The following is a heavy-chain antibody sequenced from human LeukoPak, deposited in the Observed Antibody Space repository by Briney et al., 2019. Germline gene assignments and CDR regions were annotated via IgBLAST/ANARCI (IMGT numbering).Heavy chain of an antibody. Sequence: SVKVSCKASGGTFTNYAINWVRQAPGQGLEWMGRIIPILDVTNYAQKFQGRVTITADQSTSTAYMELSSLRFEDTAVYYCARGGRVDILTGFQYWGQGTLVTVSS. D-gene: IGHD3-9*01. CDR3: ARGGRVDILTGFQY. V-gene: IGHV1-69*04. J-gene: IGHJ4*02. CDR1: GGTFTNYA. CDR2: IIPILDVT.